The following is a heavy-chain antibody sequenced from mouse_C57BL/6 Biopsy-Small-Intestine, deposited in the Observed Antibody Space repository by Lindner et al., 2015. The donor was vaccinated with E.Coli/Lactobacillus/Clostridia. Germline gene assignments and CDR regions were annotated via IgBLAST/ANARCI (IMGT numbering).Heavy chain of an antibody. CDR1: GYPFSAYY. CDR3: ARVGHDYDFLWGSYRFGNY. V-gene: IGHV1S29*02. Sequence: SVKVSCKASGYPFSAYYIHWVRQAPGQGLGWMGRMKPHNGVTDYAQAFQGRVTMTRDTSISTAYMELNHLRSDDTAVYYCARVGHDYDFLWGSYRFGNYWGQGTLVAVSS. D-gene: IGHD2-4*01. J-gene: IGHJ2*01. CDR2: MKPHNGVT.